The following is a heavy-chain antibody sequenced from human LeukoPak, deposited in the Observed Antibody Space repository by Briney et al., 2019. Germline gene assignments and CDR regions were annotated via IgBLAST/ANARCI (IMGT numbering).Heavy chain of an antibody. CDR3: ARIRYYYHRGPDLDLYYFDY. V-gene: IGHV3-23*01. Sequence: PGGSLRLSCAASGFTFSSYAMSWVRQAPGKGLEWVSAISGSGGSTYYADSVKGRFTISRDNSKNTLYLHMNSLRAGDTAVYYCARIRYYYHRGPDLDLYYFDYWGQGTLVTVSP. D-gene: IGHD3-22*01. CDR2: ISGSGGST. CDR1: GFTFSSYA. J-gene: IGHJ4*02.